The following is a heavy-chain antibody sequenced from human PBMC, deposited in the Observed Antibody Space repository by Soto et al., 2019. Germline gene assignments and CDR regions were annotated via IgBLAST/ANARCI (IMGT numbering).Heavy chain of an antibody. CDR1: GGTFSSYA. CDR3: ARDLWFGELIPTNWFDP. D-gene: IGHD3-10*01. CDR2: IIPIFGTA. V-gene: IGHV1-69*01. J-gene: IGHJ5*02. Sequence: QVQLVQSGAEVKKPGSSVKVSCKASGGTFSSYAISWVRQAPGQGLEWMGGIIPIFGTANYAQKFQGRVTITADESTSTAYMELSSLRSEDTAVYYCARDLWFGELIPTNWFDPWGQGTLVTVSS.